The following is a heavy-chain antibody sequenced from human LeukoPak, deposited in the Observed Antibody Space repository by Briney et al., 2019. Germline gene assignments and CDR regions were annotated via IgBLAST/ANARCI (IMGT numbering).Heavy chain of an antibody. D-gene: IGHD6-25*01. CDR2: ISYDGSNK. Sequence: GGSLRLSCAASGFTFSSYAMHWVRQAPGKGLEWVAVISYDGSNKYYADSVKGRFTISRENSKNTLYLQMNSLRAEDTAVYYCAREAGDTEFDYWGQGTLVTVSS. CDR3: AREAGDTEFDY. V-gene: IGHV3-30*04. CDR1: GFTFSSYA. J-gene: IGHJ4*02.